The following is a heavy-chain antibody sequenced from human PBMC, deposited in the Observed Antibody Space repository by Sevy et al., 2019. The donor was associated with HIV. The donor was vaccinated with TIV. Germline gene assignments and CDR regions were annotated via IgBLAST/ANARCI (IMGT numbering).Heavy chain of an antibody. Sequence: GGSLRLSCAASGFTFDDYAMSWFRQAPGKGLEWVAFIARNSYEAYGGTTEYAASVKGRFIISRDDSKSIAYLQMNSLKTEDTAVYYCSRGLATADTPEYYFDYWGQGTLVNVSS. CDR2: IARNSYEAYGGTT. V-gene: IGHV3-49*03. D-gene: IGHD5-12*01. CDR1: GFTFDDYA. CDR3: SRGLATADTPEYYFDY. J-gene: IGHJ4*02.